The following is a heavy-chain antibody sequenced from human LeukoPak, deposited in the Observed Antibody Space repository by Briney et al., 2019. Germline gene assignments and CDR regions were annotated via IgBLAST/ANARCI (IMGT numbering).Heavy chain of an antibody. D-gene: IGHD3-3*01. CDR2: VSAYDANT. V-gene: IGHV1-18*01. J-gene: IGHJ4*02. CDR1: GYIFTNYG. Sequence: ASVKVSCKASGYIFTNYGISWVRQAPGQGLEWMGWVSAYDANTNYAQKLQGRLTMTTDRSTSTAYMELRSLRSDDTAMYYCAREIQTYYDFWSGYSNFDYWGQGTLVTVSS. CDR3: AREIQTYYDFWSGYSNFDY.